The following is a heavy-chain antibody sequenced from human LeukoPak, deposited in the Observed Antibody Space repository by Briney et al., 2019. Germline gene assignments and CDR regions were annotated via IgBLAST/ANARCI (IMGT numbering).Heavy chain of an antibody. Sequence: PGGSLRLSCAASGFTFRTSAIHWVRQAPGKGLEWLAVISYDGSNKYYADSVEGRFTISRDNSKNTVFLQMNGLRGEDTAVYYCVRDLSDSSVWWEFDSWGQGTLVTVSS. CDR2: ISYDGSNK. V-gene: IGHV3-30-3*01. D-gene: IGHD6-13*01. CDR3: VRDLSDSSVWWEFDS. J-gene: IGHJ4*02. CDR1: GFTFRTSA.